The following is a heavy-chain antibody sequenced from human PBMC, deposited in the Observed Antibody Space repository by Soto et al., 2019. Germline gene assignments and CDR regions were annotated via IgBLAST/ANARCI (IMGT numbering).Heavy chain of an antibody. CDR3: ARARKSIAVADDAFDI. CDR2: IIPILGIA. J-gene: IGHJ3*02. V-gene: IGHV1-69*04. D-gene: IGHD6-19*01. Sequence: ASVKVSCKASGGTFSSYAISWVRQAPGQGLEWMGRIIPILGIANYAQKFQGRVTITADKSTSTAYMELSSLRSEDTAVYYCARARKSIAVADDAFDIWGQGTMVTVSS. CDR1: GGTFSSYA.